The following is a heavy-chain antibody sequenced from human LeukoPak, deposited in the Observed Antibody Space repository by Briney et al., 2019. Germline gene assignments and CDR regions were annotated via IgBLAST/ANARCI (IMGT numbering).Heavy chain of an antibody. CDR2: IYHSGST. V-gene: IGHV4-39*01. Sequence: PSETLSLTCTVSGGSISSSPYYWGWIRQPPGKGLEWIGSIYHSGSTFYDPSLKSRVTVSIDTSKNQFSPRLNSMTSADTAVYFCARGPDYSSSYAANWFDPWGQGTLVTVSS. D-gene: IGHD6-13*01. CDR3: ARGPDYSSSYAANWFDP. CDR1: GGSISSSPYY. J-gene: IGHJ5*02.